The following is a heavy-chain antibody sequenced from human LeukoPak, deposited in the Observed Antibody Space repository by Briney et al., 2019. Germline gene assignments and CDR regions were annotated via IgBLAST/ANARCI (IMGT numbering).Heavy chain of an antibody. CDR1: GFTFSSYG. J-gene: IGHJ4*02. V-gene: IGHV3-30*03. Sequence: GGSLRLSCAASGFTFSSYGMHWVRQAPGKGLEWVAVISYDGSNKYFADSVKGRFTISRDNSKNTLYLQIKSLRAEDTAVYYCARRGYSYGSDPYYFGYWGQGTLVIVSA. CDR2: ISYDGSNK. D-gene: IGHD5-18*01. CDR3: ARRGYSYGSDPYYFGY.